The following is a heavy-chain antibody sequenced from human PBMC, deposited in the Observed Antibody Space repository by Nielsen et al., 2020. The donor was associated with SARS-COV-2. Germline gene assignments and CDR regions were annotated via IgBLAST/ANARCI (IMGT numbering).Heavy chain of an antibody. Sequence: GGSLRLSCAASGFTFDDYGMSWVRQAPGKGLEWVANIKQDGSEKFYVDSVKGRFTISRDNAKNSLYLQMNSLRAEDTAVYYCARESVTGTDAFDIWGQGTVVTVSS. J-gene: IGHJ3*02. D-gene: IGHD6-19*01. CDR1: GFTFDDYG. CDR2: IKQDGSEK. CDR3: ARESVTGTDAFDI. V-gene: IGHV3-7*03.